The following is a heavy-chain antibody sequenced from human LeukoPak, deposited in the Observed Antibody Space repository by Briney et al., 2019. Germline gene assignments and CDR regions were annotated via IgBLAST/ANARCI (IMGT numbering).Heavy chain of an antibody. CDR3: ASHRYCSSTSCYRAPFDY. Sequence: ASVKVSCKASGYTFTGYYMHWVRQAPGQGLEWMGWINPNSGGTNYAQKFQGGVTMTRDTSISTAYMELSRLRSDDTAVYYCASHRYCSSTSCYRAPFDYWGQGTLVTVSS. V-gene: IGHV1-2*02. CDR1: GYTFTGYY. J-gene: IGHJ4*02. CDR2: INPNSGGT. D-gene: IGHD2-2*02.